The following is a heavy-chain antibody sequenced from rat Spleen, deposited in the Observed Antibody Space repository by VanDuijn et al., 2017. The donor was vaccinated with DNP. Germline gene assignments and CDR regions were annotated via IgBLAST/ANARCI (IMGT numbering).Heavy chain of an antibody. Sequence: EVQVVETGGGLVQPGRSLKLSCVASGFTFSSYWMYWIRQVPGKGLEWVASITSSGDDTYYPDSVKGRFTVSRDNAKSTLYLQMDSLRSEDTATYYCARRGYYGSYWYFDFWGPGTMVTVSS. V-gene: IGHV5-31*01. CDR2: ITSSGDDT. D-gene: IGHD1-6*01. J-gene: IGHJ1*01. CDR3: ARRGYYGSYWYFDF. CDR1: GFTFSSYW.